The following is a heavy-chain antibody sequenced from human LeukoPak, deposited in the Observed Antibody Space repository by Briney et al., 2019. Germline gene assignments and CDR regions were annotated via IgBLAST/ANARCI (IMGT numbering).Heavy chain of an antibody. Sequence: GGSLRLSCAASGFTFSSYWMSWVRQAPGKGLEWVANIKQDGSEKYYVGSVKGRFTISRDNAKNSLYLQMNSLRAEDTAVYYCARDLVVIPFDYWGQGALVTVSS. D-gene: IGHD3-22*01. V-gene: IGHV3-7*01. CDR1: GFTFSSYW. J-gene: IGHJ4*02. CDR2: IKQDGSEK. CDR3: ARDLVVIPFDY.